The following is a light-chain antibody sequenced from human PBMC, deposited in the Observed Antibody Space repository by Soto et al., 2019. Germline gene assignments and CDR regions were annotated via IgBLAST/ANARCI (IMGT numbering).Light chain of an antibody. V-gene: IGLV2-14*01. CDR2: QVT. CDR1: SSDLAIYNY. Sequence: QSVLTQPASVSGSPGQSITISCTGTSSDLAIYNYVSWYQQQPSKAPKLMIYQVTNRPSGVSNRFSGSRSGNTASLTISGLQAEDEADYYCSSYTDSSNYVFGNGTKVTVL. CDR3: SSYTDSSNYV. J-gene: IGLJ1*01.